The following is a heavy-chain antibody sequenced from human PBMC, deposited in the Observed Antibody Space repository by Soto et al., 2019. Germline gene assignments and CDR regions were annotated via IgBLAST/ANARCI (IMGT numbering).Heavy chain of an antibody. D-gene: IGHD2-2*01. CDR3: ATSSGCSSTSCYYYYGMDV. CDR2: FDPEDGET. CDR1: GYTLTELS. V-gene: IGHV1-24*01. Sequence: ASVKVSCKVSGYTLTELSMHWVRQAPGKGLEWMGGFDPEDGETIYAQKFQGRVTMTEDTSTDTAYMELSSLRSEDTAVYYCATSSGCSSTSCYYYYGMDVWGQGTTVTVSS. J-gene: IGHJ6*02.